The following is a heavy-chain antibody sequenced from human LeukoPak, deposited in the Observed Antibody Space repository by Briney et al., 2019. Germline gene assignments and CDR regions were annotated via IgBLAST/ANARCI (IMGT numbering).Heavy chain of an antibody. Sequence: GSLRLSCAASGFTFSNYWMSWVRQAPGKGLEWVANIKQDGSDKYYVDSVKGRFTISRDNAKNSLSLQMNSLRAEDTAVYYCAKDFDTTVVLDAFDMWGQGTLVAVSS. CDR1: GFTFSNYW. V-gene: IGHV3-7*01. CDR2: IKQDGSDK. J-gene: IGHJ3*02. CDR3: AKDFDTTVVLDAFDM. D-gene: IGHD4-23*01.